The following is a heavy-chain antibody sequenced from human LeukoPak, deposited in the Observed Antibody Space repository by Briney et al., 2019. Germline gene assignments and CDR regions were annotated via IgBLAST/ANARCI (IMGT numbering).Heavy chain of an antibody. D-gene: IGHD3/OR15-3a*01. Sequence: PGGSLRLSCAASGFTFSSYGMHWVRQAPGKGLEWVAFIRYDGSNKYYADSVKGRFTISRDDSRNTLYLQMDSLKSEDTATYYCTTDGPRPWGQGTLVTVSS. CDR1: GFTFSSYG. J-gene: IGHJ5*02. CDR2: IRYDGSNK. CDR3: TTDGPRP. V-gene: IGHV3-30*02.